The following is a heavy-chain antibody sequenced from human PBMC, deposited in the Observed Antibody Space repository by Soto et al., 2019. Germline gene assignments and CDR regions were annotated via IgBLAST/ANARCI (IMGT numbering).Heavy chain of an antibody. Sequence: SETLSLTCTVSGVSISRTSYSWSWIRQSPGKGLECVGFIDHRGSPYYNPSLEGRSTISLDTAKNHFSLKLSSVTAADTAVYYCARAVGTVYYYGMDVWGQGTTVTVSS. D-gene: IGHD5-12*01. J-gene: IGHJ6*02. CDR2: IDHRGSP. CDR3: ARAVGTVYYYGMDV. CDR1: GVSISRTSYS. V-gene: IGHV4-30-4*08.